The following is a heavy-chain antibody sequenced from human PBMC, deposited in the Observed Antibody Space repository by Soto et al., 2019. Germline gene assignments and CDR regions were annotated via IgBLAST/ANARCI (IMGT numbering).Heavy chain of an antibody. Sequence: EVQLVESGGVVVQPGGSLRLSCAASGFTFDDYTMHWVRQAPGKGLEWVSLISWDGGSTYYADSVKGRFTISRDNSKNSLDLQMNSLRTEDTALYYCAGGYSSSWYGDYYYYGMDVWGQGTTVTVSS. V-gene: IGHV3-43*01. D-gene: IGHD6-13*01. CDR1: GFTFDDYT. CDR2: ISWDGGST. CDR3: AGGYSSSWYGDYYYYGMDV. J-gene: IGHJ6*02.